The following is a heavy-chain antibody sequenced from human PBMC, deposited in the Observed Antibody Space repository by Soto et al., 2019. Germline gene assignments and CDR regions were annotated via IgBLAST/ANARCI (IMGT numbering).Heavy chain of an antibody. J-gene: IGHJ4*02. CDR1: GGSINTNNYY. D-gene: IGHD2-15*01. Sequence: QVQLQESGPGLVKPSEPLSLLCTVSGGSINTNNYYWGWISQPPGKGLEWIGSIYHLGTTYYNPYPQSRVTISIDTSKNQFSLKLLSVTAADTAVYFCAAILVGATRHTAPGHWGQGTLVTVSS. CDR2: IYHLGTT. CDR3: AAILVGATRHTAPGH. V-gene: IGHV4-39*01.